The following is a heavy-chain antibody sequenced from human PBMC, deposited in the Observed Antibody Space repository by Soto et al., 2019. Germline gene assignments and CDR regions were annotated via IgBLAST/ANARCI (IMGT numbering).Heavy chain of an antibody. V-gene: IGHV3-23*01. D-gene: IGHD6-19*01. CDR2: ITGTGGST. J-gene: IGHJ5*02. CDR1: GFTFSSYA. Sequence: EVQLLESGGGLVQPGGSLRLSCAASGFTFSSYAMSWVRQAPGKGLEWVSSITGTGGSTYYAGSAKGRFTISRDNSKNTLYLQMNSLRAEDTAVYYCAKENSVWYGDWFDPWGQGTLVTVSS. CDR3: AKENSVWYGDWFDP.